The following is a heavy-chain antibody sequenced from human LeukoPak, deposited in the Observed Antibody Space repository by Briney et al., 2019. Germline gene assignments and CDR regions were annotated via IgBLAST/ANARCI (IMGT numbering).Heavy chain of an antibody. D-gene: IGHD1-14*01. V-gene: IGHV4-39*07. J-gene: IGHJ3*02. CDR2: IYYSGST. Sequence: PSETLSLTCTVSGGSISSSSYYWGWIRQPPGKGLEWIGSIYYSGSTYYNPSLKSRVTISVDTSKNQFSLKLSSVTAADTAVYYCARENGSSRHAFDIWGQGTMVTVSS. CDR1: GGSISSSSYY. CDR3: ARENGSSRHAFDI.